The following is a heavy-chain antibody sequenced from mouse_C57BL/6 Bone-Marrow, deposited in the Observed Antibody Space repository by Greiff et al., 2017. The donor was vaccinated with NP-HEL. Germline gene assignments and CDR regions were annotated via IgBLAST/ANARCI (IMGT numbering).Heavy chain of an antibody. CDR2: ISYDGSN. CDR3: ARDRPFYYGSQMDY. J-gene: IGHJ4*01. CDR1: GYSITSGYY. D-gene: IGHD1-1*01. Sequence: EVQLVESGPGLVKPSQSLSLTCSVTGYSITSGYYWNWIRQFPGNKLEWMGYISYDGSNNYNPSLKNRISITRDTSKNQFFLKLNSVTTEDTATYYCARDRPFYYGSQMDYWGQGTSVTVSS. V-gene: IGHV3-6*01.